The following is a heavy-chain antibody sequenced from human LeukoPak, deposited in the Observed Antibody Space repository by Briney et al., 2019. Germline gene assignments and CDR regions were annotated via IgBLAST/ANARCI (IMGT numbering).Heavy chain of an antibody. CDR1: GYTFTGYY. CDR2: INPNSGGT. D-gene: IGHD3-9*01. J-gene: IGHJ4*02. V-gene: IGHV1-2*02. Sequence: ASVKVSCKASGYTFTGYYMHWVRQAPGQGLEWMGWINPNSGGTNYAQKFQGRVIMTRDTSISTAYMELSRLRSDDTAVYYCAREWGLTGYYGYWGQGTLVTVSS. CDR3: AREWGLTGYYGY.